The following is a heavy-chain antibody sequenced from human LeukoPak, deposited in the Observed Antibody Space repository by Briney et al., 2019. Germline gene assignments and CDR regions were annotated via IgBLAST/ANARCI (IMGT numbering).Heavy chain of an antibody. Sequence: PSETLSLTCTVPGGSINSYYWSWVRQPAGKGLEWIGRIYTSGSTNYNPSLKSRVTISLDKSKNQFSLKLSSVTAADTAMYYCARDDSNGTTFPGRCFDPWGQGTLVTVSS. CDR2: IYTSGST. V-gene: IGHV4-4*07. J-gene: IGHJ5*02. D-gene: IGHD3-22*01. CDR1: GGSINSYY. CDR3: ARDDSNGTTFPGRCFDP.